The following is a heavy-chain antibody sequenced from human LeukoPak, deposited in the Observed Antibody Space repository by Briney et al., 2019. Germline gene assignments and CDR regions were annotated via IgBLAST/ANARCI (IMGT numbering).Heavy chain of an antibody. J-gene: IGHJ3*01. CDR3: ARISSSNWYNERGAFDV. Sequence: SETLSLTCTVSGGSISSYYWSWIRQPAGKGLEWIGRMYTSGSTNYNPSLKSRVTMSVDTSNNQFSLKLSSVTAADTAVYYCARISSSNWYNERGAFDVWGQGTMVTVSS. V-gene: IGHV4-4*07. CDR2: MYTSGST. CDR1: GGSISSYY. D-gene: IGHD6-13*01.